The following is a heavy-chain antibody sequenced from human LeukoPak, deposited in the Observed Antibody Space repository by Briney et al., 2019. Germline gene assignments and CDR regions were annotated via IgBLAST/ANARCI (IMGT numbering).Heavy chain of an antibody. V-gene: IGHV4-4*07. CDR2: IYTTGST. CDR1: GGSISSYY. J-gene: IGHJ3*02. Sequence: SETLSLTCTVSGGSISSYYWSWIRQPAGKGLEWIGRIYTTGSTNYNPSLMSRVTMAVDTSKNLLSLKLNSVSAADTAVYYCARDLRTLYSSNWYVGAFDIWGQGTLVTVSS. D-gene: IGHD6-13*01. CDR3: ARDLRTLYSSNWYVGAFDI.